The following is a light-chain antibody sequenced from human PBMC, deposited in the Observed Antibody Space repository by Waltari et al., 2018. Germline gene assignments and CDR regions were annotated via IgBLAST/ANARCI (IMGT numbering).Light chain of an antibody. J-gene: IGLJ3*02. CDR1: SSDVGGYNY. V-gene: IGLV2-11*01. CDR2: DVS. Sequence: QSALTQPRSVSGSPGQSVTISCTGTSSDVGGYNYVSWYQQHPGKAPKLMIYDVSKRPSGVPDRFSGSKSGNPASLTICGLQAEDEADYYCCSYAGSYTWVFCGGTKLTVL. CDR3: CSYAGSYTWV.